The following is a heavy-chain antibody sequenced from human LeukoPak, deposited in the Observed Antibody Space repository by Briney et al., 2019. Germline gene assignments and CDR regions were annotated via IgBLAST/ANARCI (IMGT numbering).Heavy chain of an antibody. J-gene: IGHJ5*02. Sequence: PGGSLRPSCAASGFTFSSYAMSWLRQAPGKGLEWVSAISGSGGSTYYADSVKGRFTISRDNSKNTLYLQMNSLRAEDTAVYYCAKDLKGGYSYGYSSWFDPWGQGTLVTVSS. D-gene: IGHD5-18*01. V-gene: IGHV3-23*01. CDR2: ISGSGGST. CDR1: GFTFSSYA. CDR3: AKDLKGGYSYGYSSWFDP.